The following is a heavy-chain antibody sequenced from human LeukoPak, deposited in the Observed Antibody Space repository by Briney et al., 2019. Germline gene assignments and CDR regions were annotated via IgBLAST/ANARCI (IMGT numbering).Heavy chain of an antibody. V-gene: IGHV3-21*01. CDR3: VRDFLGESGAGGY. J-gene: IGHJ4*02. Sequence: GGSMRLCCATSTFTFSCYTMNWVRQAPGKGLEWVSSISPSGNSKYHADSVKGRFTISRDNAENSLYMQMNSLRAEDTGVYYCVRDFLGESGAGGYWGQGTLVTVSS. CDR2: ISPSGNSK. CDR1: TFTFSCYT. D-gene: IGHD3-10*01.